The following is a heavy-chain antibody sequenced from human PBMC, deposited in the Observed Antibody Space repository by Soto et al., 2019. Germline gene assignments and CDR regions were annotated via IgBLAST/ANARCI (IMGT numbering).Heavy chain of an antibody. D-gene: IGHD3-22*01. CDR2: IIPIFGTA. CDR1: GGTFSSYA. CDR3: ARDPGGYYDSSGYYIYYFDY. J-gene: IGHJ4*02. Sequence: SVKVSCKASGGTFSSYAISWVRQAPGQGLEWMGGIIPIFGTANYAQKFQGRVTITADESTSTAYMELSSLRSGDTAVYYCARDPGGYYDSSGYYIYYFDYWGQGTLVTVSS. V-gene: IGHV1-69*13.